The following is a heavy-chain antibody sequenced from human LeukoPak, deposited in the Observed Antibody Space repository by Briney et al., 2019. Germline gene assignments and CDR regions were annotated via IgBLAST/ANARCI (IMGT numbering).Heavy chain of an antibody. D-gene: IGHD1-26*01. J-gene: IGHJ4*02. CDR1: GFTFSSYE. Sequence: GGSLRLSCAASGFTFSSYEMNWARQAPGKGLEWVSYITTSGSTIYYADSVKGRFTISRDNAKNSLSLQMNSLRAEDTAVYYCARAEGASLYWGQGTLVTVSS. CDR3: ARAEGASLY. V-gene: IGHV3-48*03. CDR2: ITTSGSTI.